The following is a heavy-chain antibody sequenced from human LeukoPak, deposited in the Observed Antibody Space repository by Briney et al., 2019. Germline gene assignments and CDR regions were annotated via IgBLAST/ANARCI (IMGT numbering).Heavy chain of an antibody. D-gene: IGHD6-13*01. CDR1: GGSISSSSYY. V-gene: IGHV4-39*01. CDR2: IYYSGST. J-gene: IGHJ4*02. CDR3: ARGEVAAAAYFDY. Sequence: SETLSLTCTVSGGSISSSSYYWGWIRQPPGKGLEWIGSIYYSGSTYYNPSLKSRVTISVDTSKNQFSLKLSSVTAADTAVYYCARGEVAAAAYFDYWGQGTLVTVSS.